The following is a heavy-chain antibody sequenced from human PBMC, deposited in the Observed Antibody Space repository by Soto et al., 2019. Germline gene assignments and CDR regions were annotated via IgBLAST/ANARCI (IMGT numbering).Heavy chain of an antibody. CDR3: ASYCSSTSCYRYGMDV. CDR2: ISSSSSYI. Sequence: EVQLVESGGGLVKPGGSLRLSCAGSGFTFSSYSMNWVRQAPGKGLEWVSSISSSSSYIYYADSVKGRFTISRDNAKNSLYLQMNSLRAEDTAVYYCASYCSSTSCYRYGMDVWGQGTTVTVSS. CDR1: GFTFSSYS. J-gene: IGHJ6*02. D-gene: IGHD2-2*01. V-gene: IGHV3-21*01.